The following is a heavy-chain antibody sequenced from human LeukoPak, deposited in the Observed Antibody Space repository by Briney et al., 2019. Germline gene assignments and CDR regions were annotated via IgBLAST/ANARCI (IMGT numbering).Heavy chain of an antibody. Sequence: SETLSRTCTVSGGSISSYYWSWIRQPPGKGLEGIGYIYYSGSTNYNPSLKSRVTISVATSKNQFSLQLSSVTAADTAVYYCARASGSSGWYEISGMDVWGQGTTVTVSS. D-gene: IGHD6-19*01. J-gene: IGHJ6*02. CDR1: GGSISSYY. V-gene: IGHV4-59*08. CDR3: ARASGSSGWYEISGMDV. CDR2: IYYSGST.